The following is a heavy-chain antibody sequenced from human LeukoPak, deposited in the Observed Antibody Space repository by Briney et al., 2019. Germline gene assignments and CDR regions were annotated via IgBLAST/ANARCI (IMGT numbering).Heavy chain of an antibody. CDR3: ARRELGVATINY. J-gene: IGHJ4*02. D-gene: IGHD5-12*01. CDR1: GYTFTGYY. Sequence: ASVKVSCKVSGYTFTGYYMHWVRQAPGQGLEWMGWINPNSGGTNYAQKFQGRVTMTRDTSISTAYMELSRLRSDDTAVYYCARRELGVATINYWGQGTLVTVSS. CDR2: INPNSGGT. V-gene: IGHV1-2*02.